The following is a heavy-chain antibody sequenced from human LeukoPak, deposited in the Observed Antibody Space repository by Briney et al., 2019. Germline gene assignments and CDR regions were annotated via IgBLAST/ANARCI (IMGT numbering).Heavy chain of an antibody. CDR1: GGSISSGGYY. V-gene: IGHV4-31*03. J-gene: IGHJ4*02. CDR2: IYYSGST. D-gene: IGHD1-1*01. CDR3: ARGPAGTTYYDY. Sequence: SETLSLTCTVSGGSISSGGYYWSWIRQHPGKGLEWIGYIYYSGSTYYNPSLKSRVTISVDTSKNQFSLKLSSVTAADTAVYYCARGPAGTTYYDYWGQGTLVTVSS.